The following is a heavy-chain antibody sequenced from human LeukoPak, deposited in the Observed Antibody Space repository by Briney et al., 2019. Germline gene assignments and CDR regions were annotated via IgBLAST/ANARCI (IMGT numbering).Heavy chain of an antibody. CDR2: INHSGST. Sequence: PSETLSLTCAVYGGSFSGYYWSWIRQPPGKGLEWIGEINHSGSTNYNPSLKSRVTISVDTSKNQFSLKLSSVTAADTAVYYCARDPGYSYGYFGYWAREPWSPSPQ. V-gene: IGHV4-34*01. D-gene: IGHD5-18*01. CDR1: GGSFSGYY. J-gene: IGHJ4*02. CDR3: ARDPGYSYGYFGY.